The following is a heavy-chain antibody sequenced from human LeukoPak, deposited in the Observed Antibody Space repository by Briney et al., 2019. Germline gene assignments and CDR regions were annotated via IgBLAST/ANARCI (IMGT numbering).Heavy chain of an antibody. J-gene: IGHJ6*02. D-gene: IGHD5-18*01. Sequence: SETLSLTCTVSGGPISGYFWSWIRQPPGKGLEWIGYIHDNGRTTYNPSLKSRVTISVDTSKNQFSLKLSSVTAADTAVYYCAREGWYSYEGMDVWGQGTTVTVSS. CDR2: IHDNGRT. V-gene: IGHV4-59*01. CDR1: GGPISGYF. CDR3: AREGWYSYEGMDV.